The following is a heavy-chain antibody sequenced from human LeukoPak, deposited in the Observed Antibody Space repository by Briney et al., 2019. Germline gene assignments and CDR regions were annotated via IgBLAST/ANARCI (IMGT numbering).Heavy chain of an antibody. D-gene: IGHD3-22*01. J-gene: IGHJ4*02. CDR2: ITSTSDTI. CDR3: ARSSGYSFFDY. V-gene: IGHV3-48*01. CDR1: GFTFSDYS. Sequence: QSGGSLRLSCEASGFTFSDYSMNWVRQAPGEGLEWLSYITSTSDTIYYADSVKGRFTSSRDNAKHSVYLQMNSLRAEDTAVYYCARSSGYSFFDYWGQGTLVTVSS.